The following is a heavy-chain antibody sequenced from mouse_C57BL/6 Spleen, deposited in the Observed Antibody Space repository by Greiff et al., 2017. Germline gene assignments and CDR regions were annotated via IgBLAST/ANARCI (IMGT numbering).Heavy chain of an antibody. D-gene: IGHD1-1*01. CDR3: ARRAHYYGSSYDWYFDV. J-gene: IGHJ1*03. CDR1: GYAFSSSW. V-gene: IGHV1-82*01. Sequence: VQLQQSGPELVKPGASVKISCKASGYAFSSSWMNWVKQRPGKGLEWIGRIYPGDGDTNYNGKFKGKATLTADKSSSTAYMQLSSLTSEDSAVYFCARRAHYYGSSYDWYFDVWGTGTTVTVSS. CDR2: IYPGDGDT.